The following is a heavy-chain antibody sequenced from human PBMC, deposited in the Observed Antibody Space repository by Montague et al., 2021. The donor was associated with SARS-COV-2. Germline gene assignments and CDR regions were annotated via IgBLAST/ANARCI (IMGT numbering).Heavy chain of an antibody. J-gene: IGHJ3*01. CDR2: IYWDGDQ. Sequence: PALVKPTQTLTLTCVFSGFSLNTDGVGVAWIRRPPGKALEWLAIIYWDGDQRYSSSLKTRVTITKDTSRNRVVLTMTNLDPVDTATYYCARRYDFYRAEAFDVWGQGTMVTVSS. CDR1: GFSLNTDGVG. V-gene: IGHV2-5*02. D-gene: IGHD3-3*01. CDR3: ARRYDFYRAEAFDV.